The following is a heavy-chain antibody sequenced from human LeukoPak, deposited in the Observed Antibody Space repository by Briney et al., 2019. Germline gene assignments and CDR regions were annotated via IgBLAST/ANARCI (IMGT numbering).Heavy chain of an antibody. CDR1: GFTFSSYA. J-gene: IGHJ4*02. Sequence: GGTLRLSCAASGFTFSSYAMHWVRQAPGRGLEWVAVISYDGSNKYYADSVKGRFTISRDNSKNTLYLQMNSLRAEDTAVYYCSRDRYYYGSGSLGFDYWGQGTLVTVSS. CDR3: SRDRYYYGSGSLGFDY. CDR2: ISYDGSNK. V-gene: IGHV3-30*04. D-gene: IGHD3-10*01.